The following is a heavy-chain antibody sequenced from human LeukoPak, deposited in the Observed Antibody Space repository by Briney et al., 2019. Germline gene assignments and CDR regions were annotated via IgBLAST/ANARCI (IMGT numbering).Heavy chain of an antibody. J-gene: IGHJ4*02. D-gene: IGHD5-18*01. CDR3: ARDNRGYSYGVGYFDY. Sequence: GGALRLSCAASGFTFSTYWMSWVRQAPGKGLEGVAQVKPDGSEKDYVDSVKGRFTISRDNAKNSLYLQMNSLRAEDTAVYYCARDNRGYSYGVGYFDYWGQGTLVTVSS. CDR1: GFTFSTYW. V-gene: IGHV3-7*01. CDR2: VKPDGSEK.